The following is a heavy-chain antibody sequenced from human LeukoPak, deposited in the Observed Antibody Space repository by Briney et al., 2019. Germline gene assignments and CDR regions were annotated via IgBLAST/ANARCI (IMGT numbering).Heavy chain of an antibody. CDR2: VNGDASIT. J-gene: IGHJ4*02. CDR3: ARDNGVESFDY. D-gene: IGHD3-10*01. CDR1: GFAFNNYW. Sequence: GGSLRLSCAASGFAFNNYWMHWVRQAPGKGLVWVSRVNGDASITTYADSVKGRFTISRDNAKNTLYLQMNSLRAEDTAVYFCARDNGVESFDYWGQGTLVTVSS. V-gene: IGHV3-74*03.